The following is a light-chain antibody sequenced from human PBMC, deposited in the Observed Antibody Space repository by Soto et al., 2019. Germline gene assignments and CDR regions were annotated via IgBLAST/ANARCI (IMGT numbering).Light chain of an antibody. CDR3: QQYGSTPLT. CDR1: QSVRNNY. J-gene: IGKJ4*01. V-gene: IGKV3-20*01. Sequence: EIVLTQSPDTLSLSPGERATLSCRASQSVRNNYLAWYQQKPGQAPRFLIFDASSRATGIPDRFSGSGSGTDFTLTISRLEPEDFAVYYCQQYGSTPLTLGGGTKV. CDR2: DAS.